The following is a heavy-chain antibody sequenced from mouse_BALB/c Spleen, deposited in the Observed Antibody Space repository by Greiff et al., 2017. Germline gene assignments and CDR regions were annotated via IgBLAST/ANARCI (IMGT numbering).Heavy chain of an antibody. CDR2: IYPGDGDT. Sequence: ESGAELVRPGSSVKISCKASGYAFSSYWMNWVKQRPGQGLEWIGQIYPGDGDTNYNGKFKGKATLTADKSSSTAYMQLSSLTSEDSAVYFCARYGNYGWFAYWGQGTLVTVSA. CDR1: GYAFSSYW. CDR3: ARYGNYGWFAY. J-gene: IGHJ3*01. D-gene: IGHD2-1*01. V-gene: IGHV1-80*01.